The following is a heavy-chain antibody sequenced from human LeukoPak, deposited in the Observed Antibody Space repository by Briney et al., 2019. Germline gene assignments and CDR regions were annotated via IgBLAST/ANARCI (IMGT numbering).Heavy chain of an antibody. Sequence: GGSLRLSCAASGFTFSSYSMNWVRQAPGKGLEWVSSISSSSSYIYYADSVKGRFTISRDNSKNTLYLQMNSLRAEDTAVYYCAKDGSSTTPGYYYYMDVWGKGTTVTISS. CDR2: ISSSSSYI. V-gene: IGHV3-21*01. CDR1: GFTFSSYS. J-gene: IGHJ6*03. D-gene: IGHD6-13*01. CDR3: AKDGSSTTPGYYYYMDV.